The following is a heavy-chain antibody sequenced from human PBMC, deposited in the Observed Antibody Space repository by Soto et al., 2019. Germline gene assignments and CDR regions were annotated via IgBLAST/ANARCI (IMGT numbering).Heavy chain of an antibody. CDR3: TRDIGGYIH. D-gene: IGHD1-26*01. V-gene: IGHV4-59*01. CDR1: GYSITQYY. CDR2: ISYSGST. J-gene: IGHJ4*02. Sequence: SETLSLTCTVSGYSITQYYWNWIRQPPGRGLEWIGYISYSGSTNYNPSLKSRVTISVDTSKNQFSLKLSSVTAADTAVYYCTRDIGGYIHWGQGTLVTVSS.